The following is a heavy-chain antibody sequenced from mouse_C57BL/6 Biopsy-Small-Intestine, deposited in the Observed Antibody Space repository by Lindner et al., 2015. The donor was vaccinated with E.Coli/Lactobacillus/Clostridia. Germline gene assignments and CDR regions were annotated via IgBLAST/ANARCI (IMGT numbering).Heavy chain of an antibody. CDR3: ARREGGLQHDY. Sequence: SVKVSCKASGFKFISYGISWVRQAPGQGFEWMGWIQNYDYKTNYARDFRGGVTMTIDKSTSTAYMTLGNLGLDDTAVYFCARREGGLQHDYWGRGTLVVVSS. D-gene: IGHD3-3*01. CDR1: GFKFISYG. J-gene: IGHJ4*01. V-gene: IGHV1-85*01. CDR2: IQNYDYKT.